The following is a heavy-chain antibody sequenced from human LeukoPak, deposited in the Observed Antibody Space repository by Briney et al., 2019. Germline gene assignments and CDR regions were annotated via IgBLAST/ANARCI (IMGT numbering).Heavy chain of an antibody. Sequence: PSETLSPTCTVSGGSISSNYWSWIRQPPGEGLEWIGYIYYSGSTIYNPSLKSRVTISVDTSKNQFSLKLSSVTAADTAVYYCARRAYSSGYYYFDYWGQGTLVTVSS. CDR2: IYYSGST. V-gene: IGHV4-59*01. J-gene: IGHJ4*02. CDR1: GGSISSNY. D-gene: IGHD3-22*01. CDR3: ARRAYSSGYYYFDY.